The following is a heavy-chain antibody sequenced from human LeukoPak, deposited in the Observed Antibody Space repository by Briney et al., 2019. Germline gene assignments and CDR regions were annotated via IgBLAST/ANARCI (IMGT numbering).Heavy chain of an antibody. CDR3: ARDVAAAGIPGIDY. J-gene: IGHJ4*02. D-gene: IGHD6-13*01. CDR2: ISYDGSNK. CDR1: GFTFSSYA. Sequence: GRSLRLSCAASGFTFSSYAMHWVRQAPGKGLEWVAVISYDGSNKYYADSVKGRFTISRDNSKNTLYLQMNSLRAEDTAVYYCARDVAAAGIPGIDYWGQGTVVTVSS. V-gene: IGHV3-30-3*01.